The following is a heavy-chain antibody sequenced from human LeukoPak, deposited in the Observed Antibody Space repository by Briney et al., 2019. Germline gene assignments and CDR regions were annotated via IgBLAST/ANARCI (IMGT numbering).Heavy chain of an antibody. J-gene: IGHJ4*02. D-gene: IGHD3-10*01. CDR1: GHSISSGYY. CDR3: ARVTDGSDPFDY. CDR2: IYHTGST. Sequence: SETLSLTCSVSGHSISSGYYWGWIRQPPGKGLEWIGNIYHTGSTYYNPSLKSRVTISVDTSKNQFSLKLSSVTAADTAVYYCARVTDGSDPFDYWGQGTLVTVSS. V-gene: IGHV4-38-2*02.